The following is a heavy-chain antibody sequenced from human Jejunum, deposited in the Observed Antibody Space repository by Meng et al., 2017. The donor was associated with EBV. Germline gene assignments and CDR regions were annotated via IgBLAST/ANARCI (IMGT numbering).Heavy chain of an antibody. CDR2: INEDGTHT. V-gene: IGHV3-74*01. J-gene: IGHJ4*02. D-gene: IGHD3-16*01. CDR1: GYTFSNYW. Sequence: EVHLGESGGGLVQPGGSLRLSCVGSGYTFSNYWMHWVRQTAGKGLVWVSRINEDGTHTDYADSVKGRFTISRDNAKNTLTLQMNSLRVEDTAVYYCSRDLRGPFDYWGQGTLVTVSS. CDR3: SRDLRGPFDY.